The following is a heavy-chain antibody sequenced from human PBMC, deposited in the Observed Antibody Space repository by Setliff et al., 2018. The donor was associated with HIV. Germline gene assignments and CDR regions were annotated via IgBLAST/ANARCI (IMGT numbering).Heavy chain of an antibody. J-gene: IGHJ5*02. CDR3: ARVRYCSGGSCYGGEYWFDP. CDR1: GYTFTSDY. D-gene: IGHD2-15*01. CDR2: INPSDGST. Sequence: ASVKVSCKASGYTFTSDYIHWVRQAPGQGLEWMGRINPSDGSTSYAQKFQGRVTMTRDTSTSTVYMELSSLRSEDTAVYYCARVRYCSGGSCYGGEYWFDPWGQGTLVTVSS. V-gene: IGHV1-46*01.